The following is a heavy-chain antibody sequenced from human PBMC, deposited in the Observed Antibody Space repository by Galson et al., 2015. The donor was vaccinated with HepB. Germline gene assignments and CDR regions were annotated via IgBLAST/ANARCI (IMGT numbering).Heavy chain of an antibody. Sequence: ALSLSCAASGFAFSSQAMIWVHQVPGMGLEWVSTITAGGIRTGYADSVKGRFTISRDNSKNTLYLQMNSLRAEDTALYYCAKGSGSGRYWMVFDHWGQGTLVTVSS. CDR2: ITAGGIRT. D-gene: IGHD3-10*01. CDR1: GFAFSSQA. CDR3: AKGSGSGRYWMVFDH. J-gene: IGHJ4*02. V-gene: IGHV3-23*01.